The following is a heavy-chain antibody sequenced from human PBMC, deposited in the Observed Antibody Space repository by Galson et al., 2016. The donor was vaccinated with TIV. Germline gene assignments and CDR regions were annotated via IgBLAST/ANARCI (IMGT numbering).Heavy chain of an antibody. CDR1: GDSLSDLS. Sequence: SVKVSCKVSGDSLSDLSMHWVRQAPGKGLEWMAGFDPEQHKKICAQKLEGRVTLTDDTSTDTAFLELSSLSFEDTAVYYCASVAWFPGLSLDNRGQGTLVFVSS. V-gene: IGHV1-24*01. CDR3: ASVAWFPGLSLDN. CDR2: FDPEQHKK. D-gene: IGHD2/OR15-2a*01. J-gene: IGHJ4*02.